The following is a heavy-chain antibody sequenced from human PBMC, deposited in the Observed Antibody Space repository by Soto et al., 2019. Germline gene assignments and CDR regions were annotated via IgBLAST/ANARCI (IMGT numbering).Heavy chain of an antibody. D-gene: IGHD2-2*01. CDR2: INPNSGGT. CDR3: ARGGIVVAPAGYYYGMDV. V-gene: IGHV1-2*02. J-gene: IGHJ6*02. CDR1: GYTFTGYY. Sequence: GASVKVSCKASGYTFTGYYMHWVRQAPGQGLEWMGWINPNSGGTNYAQKFQGRVTMTRDTSISTAYMELSRLRSDDTAVYYCARGGIVVAPAGYYYGMDVWGQGTTVTVSS.